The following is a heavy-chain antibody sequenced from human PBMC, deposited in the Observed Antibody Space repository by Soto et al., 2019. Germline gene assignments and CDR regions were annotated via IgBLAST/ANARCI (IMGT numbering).Heavy chain of an antibody. D-gene: IGHD3-3*01. CDR1: GFTFSSYA. J-gene: IGHJ4*02. CDR3: ARELYSPGIFGVVTGLDY. V-gene: IGHV3-30-3*01. Sequence: GGSLRLSCAASGFTFSSYAMHWVRQAPGKGLEWVAVISYDGSNKYYADSVKGRFTISRDNSKNTLYLQMNSLRAEDTAVYYCARELYSPGIFGVVTGLDYWGQGTLVTVSS. CDR2: ISYDGSNK.